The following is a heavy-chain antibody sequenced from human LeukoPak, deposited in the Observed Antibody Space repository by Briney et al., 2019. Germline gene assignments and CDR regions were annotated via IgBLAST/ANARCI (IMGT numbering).Heavy chain of an antibody. J-gene: IGHJ6*02. Sequence: SETLSLTCTLSLGSLTRYYGSCIRQPAGQGLEWIGRIYTSGSTNYNPSLKSRVTISVDTSKNQFSLRLSSVTAADTAVYYCARDWEYSSMTYYGLDVWGQGTTVTVSS. D-gene: IGHD6-13*01. CDR1: LGSLTRYY. CDR2: IYTSGST. CDR3: ARDWEYSSMTYYGLDV. V-gene: IGHV4-4*07.